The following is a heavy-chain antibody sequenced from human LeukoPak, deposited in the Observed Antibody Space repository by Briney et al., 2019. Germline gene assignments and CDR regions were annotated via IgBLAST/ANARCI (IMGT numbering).Heavy chain of an antibody. J-gene: IGHJ4*02. V-gene: IGHV1-8*01. CDR1: GYTFTSYD. CDR3: ARVVAGGQQLDGFDY. CDR2: MNPNSGNT. Sequence: ASVKVFCKASGYTFTSYDINWVRQATGQGLEWMAWMNPNSGNTGYAQKFQRRVTMTRNTSISTAYMEVSSLRSEDTAVYYCARVVAGGQQLDGFDYWGQGTLVTVSS. D-gene: IGHD6-13*01.